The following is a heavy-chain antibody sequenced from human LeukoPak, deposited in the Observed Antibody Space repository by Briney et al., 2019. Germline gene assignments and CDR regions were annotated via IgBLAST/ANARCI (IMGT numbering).Heavy chain of an antibody. J-gene: IGHJ4*02. Sequence: PGRSLRLSCAASGFTFSSYGMHWVRQAPGKGLEWVAVIWYDGSNKYYADSVKGRFTISRDNSKNTLYLQMNSLRAEDTAVYYCARRGSAYYSDYFDYWGQGTLVTVSS. CDR3: ARRGSAYYSDYFDY. CDR1: GFTFSSYG. V-gene: IGHV3-33*01. D-gene: IGHD3-22*01. CDR2: IWYDGSNK.